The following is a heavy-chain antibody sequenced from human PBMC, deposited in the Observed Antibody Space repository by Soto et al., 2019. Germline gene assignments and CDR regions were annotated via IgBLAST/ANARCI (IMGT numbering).Heavy chain of an antibody. D-gene: IGHD6-13*01. CDR2: ISSSGSTI. Sequence: QVQLVESGGGLVKPGGSLRLSCAASGFTFSDYYMSWIRQAPGKGLEWVSYISSSGSTIYYADSVKGRFTISRDNAKNSLYLQMNSLRAENTAVYYCARDMSEEIAGSPLPAYFDYWGQGTLVTVSS. CDR3: ARDMSEEIAGSPLPAYFDY. CDR1: GFTFSDYY. V-gene: IGHV3-11*01. J-gene: IGHJ4*02.